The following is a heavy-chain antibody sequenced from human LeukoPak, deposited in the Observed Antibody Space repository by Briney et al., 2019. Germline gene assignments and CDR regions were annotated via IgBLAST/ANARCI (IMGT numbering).Heavy chain of an antibody. V-gene: IGHV4-4*07. CDR2: IYTSGST. CDR1: GGSISSYY. CDR3: ATSGYSSSWEIDY. J-gene: IGHJ4*02. D-gene: IGHD6-13*01. Sequence: RPSETLSLTCTVSGGSISSYYWSWIRQPAGKGLEWIGRIYTSGSTNYNPSLKSRITMSLDTSKKQFFLRLTSVTAADTAVYYCATSGYSSSWEIDYWGQGTLVTVSS.